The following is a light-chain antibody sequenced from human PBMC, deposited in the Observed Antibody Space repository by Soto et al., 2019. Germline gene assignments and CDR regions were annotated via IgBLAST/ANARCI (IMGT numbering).Light chain of an antibody. CDR3: HQRSNWPWT. CDR1: QSASSY. V-gene: IGKV3-11*01. CDR2: DAS. J-gene: IGKJ1*01. Sequence: EIVLTQSPATLSLSPGERATLSCRASQSASSYLAWFQQKPGQAPRLLIYDASNRATGVPARFSGSGSGTDFTLTISSLEPEDFAVYYCHQRSNWPWTFGQGTKVEIK.